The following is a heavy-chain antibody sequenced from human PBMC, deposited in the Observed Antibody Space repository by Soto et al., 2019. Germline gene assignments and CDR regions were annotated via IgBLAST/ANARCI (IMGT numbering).Heavy chain of an antibody. CDR1: GYTFTSYG. CDR2: ISAYNGNT. D-gene: IGHD4-17*01. Sequence: QVQLVQSGAEVKKPGASVKVSCKASGYTFTSYGISWVRQAPGQGLEWMGWISAYNGNTNYAQKLQGRVTRTTDTSTSTAYIELRSLRSDDTAVYYCAKSRRATGTHNDAFDIWGQGTMVTVSS. J-gene: IGHJ3*02. CDR3: AKSRRATGTHNDAFDI. V-gene: IGHV1-18*01.